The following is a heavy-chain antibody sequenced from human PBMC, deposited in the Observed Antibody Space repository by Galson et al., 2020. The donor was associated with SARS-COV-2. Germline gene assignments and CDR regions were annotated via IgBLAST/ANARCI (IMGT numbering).Heavy chain of an antibody. V-gene: IGHV3-15*01. CDR1: GITFSNAW. CDR3: TADPPCGNSDFFDY. J-gene: IGHJ4*02. D-gene: IGHD2-21*02. CDR2: IKSKAAGGTT. Sequence: GGSLRLSCAASGITFSNAWMSWVRQAPGKGLEWVGRIKSKAAGGTTDYATPVKGRFTISRDDSKNTVFLQMNSLETEDTALFYCTADPPCGNSDFFDYWGQGTLVTVSS.